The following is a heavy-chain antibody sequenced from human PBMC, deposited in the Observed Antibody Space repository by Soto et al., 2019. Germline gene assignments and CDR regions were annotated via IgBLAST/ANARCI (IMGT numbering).Heavy chain of an antibody. V-gene: IGHV4-59*01. Sequence: SETLSLTXTVSGGSISSYYWSWIRQPPGKGLEWIGYIYYSGSTNYNPSLKSRVTISVDTSKNQFSLKLSSVTAADTAVYYCAAGLGSTVDAFDIWGQGTMVTVSS. CDR3: AAGLGSTVDAFDI. CDR1: GGSISSYY. J-gene: IGHJ3*02. D-gene: IGHD4-17*01. CDR2: IYYSGST.